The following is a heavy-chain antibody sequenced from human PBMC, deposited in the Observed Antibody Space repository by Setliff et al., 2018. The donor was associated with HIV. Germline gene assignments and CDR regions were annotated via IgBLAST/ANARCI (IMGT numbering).Heavy chain of an antibody. CDR1: GFTFSGYW. D-gene: IGHD3-3*01. J-gene: IGHJ4*02. Sequence: GGSLRLSCAASGFTFSGYWMHWVRQAPGKGLVWVSRINSDGSSTSYADSVKGRFTISRDNAKNTLYLQMNSLRAEDTAVYYCARDKGPYNFWSGYDTHYFDYWGQGTLVTVSS. V-gene: IGHV3-74*01. CDR2: INSDGSST. CDR3: ARDKGPYNFWSGYDTHYFDY.